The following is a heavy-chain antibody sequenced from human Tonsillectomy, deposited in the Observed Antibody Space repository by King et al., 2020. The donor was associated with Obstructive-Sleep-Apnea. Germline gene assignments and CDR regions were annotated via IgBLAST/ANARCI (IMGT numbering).Heavy chain of an antibody. V-gene: IGHV3-30*18. CDR3: AKDDSAFIVGAPVYFDY. CDR2: ISYDGRNK. D-gene: IGHD1-26*01. CDR1: GFTFNSYG. Sequence: VQLVESGGGVVQPGRSLSLSCAASGFTFNSYGMHWVRQAPGKGLEWMAIISYDGRNKYYTDYVKGRFTISRDNSKNTLYLQMNSLRAEDTAVYYCAKDDSAFIVGAPVYFDYWGQGTLVTVSS. J-gene: IGHJ4*02.